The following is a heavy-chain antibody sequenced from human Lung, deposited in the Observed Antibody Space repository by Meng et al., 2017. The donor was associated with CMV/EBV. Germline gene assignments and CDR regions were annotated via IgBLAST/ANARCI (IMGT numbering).Heavy chain of an antibody. Sequence: VQLGKSGGEVKKSRASVKVSCKASGYTFTNYGITWVRQAPGQGLEWMGWISAYNGNTNYAQTLQGRVTMTTDTSTSTAYMELGSLRSDDTAVYYCARVEVGITSGDYWGQGTLVTVSS. CDR3: ARVEVGITSGDY. D-gene: IGHD1-26*01. CDR1: GYTFTNYG. CDR2: ISAYNGNT. V-gene: IGHV1-18*01. J-gene: IGHJ4*02.